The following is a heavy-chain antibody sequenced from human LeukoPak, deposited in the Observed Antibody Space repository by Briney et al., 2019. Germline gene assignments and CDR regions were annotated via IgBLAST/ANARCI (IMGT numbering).Heavy chain of an antibody. J-gene: IGHJ4*02. D-gene: IGHD4-17*01. CDR1: GFTLTELY. V-gene: IGHV1-24*01. Sequence: ASVKVSCKVSGFTLTELYMHWVRQAPGKGLEWMGGFDPRDGEAIYGQNFQRRVTMTEDTSTYTAYMELSRLRSEDTAMYYCATTFYGDYHWGQGTLVTVSS. CDR2: FDPRDGEA. CDR3: ATTFYGDYH.